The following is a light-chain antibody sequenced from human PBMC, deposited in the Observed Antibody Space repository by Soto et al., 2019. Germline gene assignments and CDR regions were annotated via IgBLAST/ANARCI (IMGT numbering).Light chain of an antibody. V-gene: IGLV2-14*01. J-gene: IGLJ1*01. CDR3: SSYRSSSTGV. CDR2: DVS. CDR1: SSDVGGYNY. Sequence: QSALTQPASVSGSPGQAITISCTGTSSDVGGYNYVSWYQQHPGKAPKLMIYDVSNRPSGVSNRFSGSKSGNTASLTISGLQAEDEADYYCSSYRSSSTGVFGTGTKLTLL.